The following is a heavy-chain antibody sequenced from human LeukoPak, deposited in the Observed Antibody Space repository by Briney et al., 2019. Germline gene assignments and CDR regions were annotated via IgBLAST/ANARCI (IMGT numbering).Heavy chain of an antibody. Sequence: ASVKVSCKASGYTFTSYYMHWVRQAPGQGLEWMGWINPNSGGTNYAQKFQGRVTMTRDTSISTAYMELSRLRSDDTAVYYCARDASAMVRGIDIWGQGTMVTVSS. CDR1: GYTFTSYY. D-gene: IGHD3-10*01. CDR2: INPNSGGT. CDR3: ARDASAMVRGIDI. J-gene: IGHJ3*02. V-gene: IGHV1-2*02.